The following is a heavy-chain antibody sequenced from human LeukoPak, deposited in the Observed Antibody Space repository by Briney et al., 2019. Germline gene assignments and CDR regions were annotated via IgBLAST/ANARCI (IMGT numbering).Heavy chain of an antibody. CDR3: AKDRAEMATILGGGIFDY. Sequence: GGSLRLSCAASGFTFSSYGMHWVRQAPGKGLEWVAVISYDGSNKYYADSVKGRFTISRDNSKNTLYLQMNSLRAEDTAVYYCAKDRAEMATILGGGIFDYRGQGTLVTVSS. CDR1: GFTFSSYG. V-gene: IGHV3-30*18. CDR2: ISYDGSNK. D-gene: IGHD5-24*01. J-gene: IGHJ4*02.